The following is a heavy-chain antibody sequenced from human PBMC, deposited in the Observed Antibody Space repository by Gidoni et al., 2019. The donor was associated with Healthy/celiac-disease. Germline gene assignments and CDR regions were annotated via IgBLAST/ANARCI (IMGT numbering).Heavy chain of an antibody. CDR3: AKDLDMCCGGDCQIDY. V-gene: IGHV3-30*18. D-gene: IGHD2-21*02. CDR1: GFTYSSYG. CDR2: ISYDGSNK. Sequence: QVQQVESGGGVVEPGRTLRLCCAASGFTYSSYGTHWVRQAQGKGLEWVAVISYDGSNKYYADSVKGRFTISRDNSKNTLYLQMNSLRAEDTAVYYCAKDLDMCCGGDCQIDYWGQGTLVTVSS. J-gene: IGHJ4*02.